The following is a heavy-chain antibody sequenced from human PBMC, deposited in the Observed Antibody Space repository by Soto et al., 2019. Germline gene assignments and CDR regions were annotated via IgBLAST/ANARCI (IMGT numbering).Heavy chain of an antibody. CDR3: ARKCGESCTEDTDALDL. D-gene: IGHD2-2*01. V-gene: IGHV1-2*02. CDR2: MNVNTGGT. J-gene: IGHJ3*01. CDR1: GYTFTGSY. Sequence: ASVKVSCKASGYTFTGSYMHWVRQAPGHRLEWMGWMNVNTGGTNSPQKFQDRVTMTSDTSINTAFMQLTGLTSADQAVYFCARKCGESCTEDTDALDLWAQGTMATV.